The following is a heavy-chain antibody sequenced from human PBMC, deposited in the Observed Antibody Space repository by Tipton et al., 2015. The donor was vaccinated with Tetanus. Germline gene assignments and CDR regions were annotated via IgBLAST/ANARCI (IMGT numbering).Heavy chain of an antibody. CDR1: GGSISSGGYY. CDR3: ARDQVRGARGWNYFDY. Sequence: LVQPSQTLSLTCTVSGGSISSGGYYWSWIRQHPGKGLEWIGDIYYSGSTYYNPSLKSRVTISVDTAKNQFSLKLNSVTAADTAVCYCARDQVRGARGWNYFDYWGQGTLVTVSS. D-gene: IGHD4/OR15-4a*01. CDR2: IYYSGST. V-gene: IGHV4-31*03. J-gene: IGHJ4*02.